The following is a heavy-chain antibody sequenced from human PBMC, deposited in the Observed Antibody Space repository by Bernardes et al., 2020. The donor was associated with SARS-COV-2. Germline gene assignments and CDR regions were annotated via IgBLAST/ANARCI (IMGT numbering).Heavy chain of an antibody. CDR1: GFTFSSYS. D-gene: IGHD1-1*01. V-gene: IGHV3-21*01. Sequence: GGSLRLSCAASGFTFSSYSMNWVRQAPGKGLEWVSSISSSSSYIYYADSVKGRFTISRDNAKNSLYLQMNSLRAEDTAVYYCARGAGTTDDGYFDLWGRGTLVTVSS. J-gene: IGHJ2*01. CDR3: ARGAGTTDDGYFDL. CDR2: ISSSSSYI.